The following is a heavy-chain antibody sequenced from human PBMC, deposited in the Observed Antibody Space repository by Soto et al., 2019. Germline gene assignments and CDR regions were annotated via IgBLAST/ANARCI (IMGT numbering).Heavy chain of an antibody. Sequence: SVKVSCKTSGGTFSTFGISWVRQAPGQGLEWMGGIIPFFGTAEYSQKFEDRITITADESTNTVYMDLRSLTSEGTAIYYCARTAPMDAGDKYYYDFWGQGALVTVSS. D-gene: IGHD3-16*01. J-gene: IGHJ4*02. V-gene: IGHV1-69*13. CDR1: GGTFSTFG. CDR3: ARTAPMDAGDKYYYDF. CDR2: IIPFFGTA.